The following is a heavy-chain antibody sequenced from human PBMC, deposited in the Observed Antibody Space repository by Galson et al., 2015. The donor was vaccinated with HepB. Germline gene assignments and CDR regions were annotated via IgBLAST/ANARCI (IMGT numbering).Heavy chain of an antibody. CDR3: ARPYSTTWYALGY. CDR1: GDSVSNNTTA. Sequence: CAISGDSVSNNTTAWNWIRQSPSRGLEWLGRTYYRSKWYNDYAVSVKSRITINPDTSKNQFSLQLNSVTPEDTAVYYCARPYSTTWYALGYWGQGTLVTVSS. V-gene: IGHV6-1*01. J-gene: IGHJ4*02. CDR2: TYYRSKWYN. D-gene: IGHD6-13*01.